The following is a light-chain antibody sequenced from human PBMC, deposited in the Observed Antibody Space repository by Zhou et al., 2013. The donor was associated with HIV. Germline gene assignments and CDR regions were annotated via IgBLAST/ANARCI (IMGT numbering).Light chain of an antibody. CDR1: QSISTY. J-gene: IGKJ1*01. V-gene: IGKV1-39*01. Sequence: DIQMTQSPSSLSASVGDRVTITCRASQSISTYLNWYQQKPGKAPKLLIYAASSLQSGVPSRFSGSGSGTEFTLTINNLQADDFATYYCQQYSDYPRTFGQGTKVEI. CDR3: QQYSDYPRT. CDR2: AAS.